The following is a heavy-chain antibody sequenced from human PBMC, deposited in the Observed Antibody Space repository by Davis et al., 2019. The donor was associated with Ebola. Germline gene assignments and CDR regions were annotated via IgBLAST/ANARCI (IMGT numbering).Heavy chain of an antibody. J-gene: IGHJ4*02. CDR3: ATDVAMAAIWGRDY. CDR1: GGSFSGYY. D-gene: IGHD3-16*01. CDR2: INHSGST. Sequence: MPSETLSLTCAVYGGSFSGYYWSWIRQPPGKGLEWIGEINHSGSTNYNPSLKSRVTISVDTSKNQFSLKLSSVTAADTAVYYCATDVAMAAIWGRDYWGQGTLVTVSS. V-gene: IGHV4-34*01.